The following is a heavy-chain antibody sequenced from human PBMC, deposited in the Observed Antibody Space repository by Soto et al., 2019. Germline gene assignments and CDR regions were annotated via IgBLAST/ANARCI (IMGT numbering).Heavy chain of an antibody. Sequence: EVQLLESGGGLVQPGGSLRLSCAASGFTFSSYAMSWVRQAPGKGLEWVSAISAGGGNTYYRDSVKGRFTISRDNSKNTLDLQMNRLRAEDTAVYFCAQTTPSIHWFDPWGQGTLVTVSS. CDR1: GFTFSSYA. V-gene: IGHV3-23*01. CDR2: ISAGGGNT. J-gene: IGHJ5*02. CDR3: AQTTPSIHWFDP. D-gene: IGHD1-1*01.